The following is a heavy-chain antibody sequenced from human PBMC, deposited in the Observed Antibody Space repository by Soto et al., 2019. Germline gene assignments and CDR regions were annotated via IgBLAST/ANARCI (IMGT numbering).Heavy chain of an antibody. J-gene: IGHJ3*02. CDR2: IYWDDDK. D-gene: IGHD2-8*02. CDR1: GFSLSTSGVG. V-gene: IGHV2-5*02. CDR3: AHRPGAAEAFDI. Sequence: QITLKESGPTLVKPTQTLTLTCTFSGFSLSTSGVGVGWIRQPPGKALEWLALIYWDDDKRYSPSLKSRLTVTKDTSKNQVVLTMTNMDPVDTATYYCAHRPGAAEAFDIWGQGTMVTVSS.